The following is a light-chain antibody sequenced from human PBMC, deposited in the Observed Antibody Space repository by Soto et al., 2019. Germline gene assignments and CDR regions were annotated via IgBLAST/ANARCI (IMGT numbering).Light chain of an antibody. V-gene: IGKV3-11*01. CDR3: QHRSNWPIA. CDR2: DAS. J-gene: IGKJ5*01. CDR1: QSISSY. Sequence: IVLTQSPGTLSLSPGERATLSCRASQSISSYLVWYQQKPGQAPRLLIYDASNRATGIPARFSGSGSGTDFTLTISSLEPEDFAVYYCQHRSNWPIAFGQGTRLEIK.